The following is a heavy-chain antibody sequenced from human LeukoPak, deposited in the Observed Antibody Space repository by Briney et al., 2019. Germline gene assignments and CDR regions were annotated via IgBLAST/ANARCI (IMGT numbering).Heavy chain of an antibody. V-gene: IGHV3-23*01. CDR3: TKGDGGWYPIDY. CDR2: VNENGAET. CDR1: GFTFNRDG. J-gene: IGHJ4*02. Sequence: PGGSLRLSCAASGFTFNRDGVSWVRQAPGKGLEWVSTVNENGAETHYADSVKGRFTISRDNSKNTVLLQMNSLRADDRALYYCTKGDGGWYPIDYWGQGTLVIVSS. D-gene: IGHD6-19*01.